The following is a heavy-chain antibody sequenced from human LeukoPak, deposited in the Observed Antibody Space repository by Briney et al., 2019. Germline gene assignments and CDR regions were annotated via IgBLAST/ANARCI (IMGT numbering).Heavy chain of an antibody. Sequence: GGSLRLSCAASGFTFSSYAMSWVRQAPGKGLEWVSAISGSGGSTYYADSVKGRFTISRDNSKNTLYLQMNSLRAEDTTVYYCAKVRGYSYDNDYWGQGTLVTVSS. V-gene: IGHV3-23*01. D-gene: IGHD5-18*01. CDR3: AKVRGYSYDNDY. CDR1: GFTFSSYA. J-gene: IGHJ4*02. CDR2: ISGSGGST.